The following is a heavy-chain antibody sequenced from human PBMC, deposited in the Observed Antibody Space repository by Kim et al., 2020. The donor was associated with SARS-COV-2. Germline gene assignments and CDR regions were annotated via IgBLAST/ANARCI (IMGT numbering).Heavy chain of an antibody. CDR1: GFTFTSSA. Sequence: SVKVSCKASGFTFTSSAVQWVRQARGQRLEWIGWIVVGSGNTNYAQKFQERVTITRDMSTSTAYMELSSLRSEDTAVYYCAAGGLDYGDTLDEIGYWGQGTLVTVSS. CDR3: AAGGLDYGDTLDEIGY. D-gene: IGHD4-17*01. V-gene: IGHV1-58*01. J-gene: IGHJ4*02. CDR2: IVVGSGNT.